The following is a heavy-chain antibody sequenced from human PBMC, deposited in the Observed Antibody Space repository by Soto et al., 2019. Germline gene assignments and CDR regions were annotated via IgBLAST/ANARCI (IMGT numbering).Heavy chain of an antibody. D-gene: IGHD2-2*01. CDR1: GFSLSADGVG. J-gene: IGHJ3*01. V-gene: IGHV2-5*02. CDR2: IYWDDDT. CDR3: AHAYGGTSWPNDAFDV. Sequence: ITLKESGPTLVKPTQPLTLTCSFSGFSLSADGVGVGWIRQPPGKALEWLALIYWDDDTRYRPSLKSRLTITKDSSKNQVVLKMTNMDPVDTATYYCAHAYGGTSWPNDAFDVWGQGTVVTVSS.